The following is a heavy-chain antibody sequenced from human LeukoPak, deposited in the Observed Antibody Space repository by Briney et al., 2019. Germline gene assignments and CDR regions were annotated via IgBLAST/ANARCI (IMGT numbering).Heavy chain of an antibody. CDR1: GFTFSSYS. CDR2: ISSSSSYI. V-gene: IGHV3-21*04. Sequence: GGSLRLSCAASGFTFSSYSMNWVRQAPGKGLEWVSSISSSSSYIYYADSVKGRFTISRDNSKNTLYLQMNSLRAEDTAVYYCAKDYRWAFDYWGQGTLVTVSS. CDR3: AKDYRWAFDY. D-gene: IGHD6-13*01. J-gene: IGHJ4*02.